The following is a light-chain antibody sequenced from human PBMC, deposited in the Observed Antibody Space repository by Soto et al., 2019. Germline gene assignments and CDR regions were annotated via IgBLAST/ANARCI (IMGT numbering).Light chain of an antibody. J-gene: IGLJ2*01. CDR3: SSYTSSTTVV. CDR1: SSDIGGYNY. V-gene: IGLV2-14*01. Sequence: QSALTQPASASGSPGQSITISCTGTSSDIGGYNYVSWYQQYPGKAPKLIISDVSNRPSGVSNRFSGSKSGNTASLTISGLQAEDEADYYCSSYTSSTTVVFGGGTQLTVL. CDR2: DVS.